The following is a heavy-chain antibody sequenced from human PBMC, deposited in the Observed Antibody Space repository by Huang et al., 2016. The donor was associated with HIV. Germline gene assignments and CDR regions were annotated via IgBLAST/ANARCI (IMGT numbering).Heavy chain of an antibody. Sequence: QVQLVQSEAEVKKPGSSVKVSCKASGGTFSTVGLSWVRQASGRGLEWMAGILPIFNTPYSAQKFQGRVTLTADESTNTASMELNSLTFEDTAVYYCARPSDAAMIRDYYYPMDVWGQGTTVTVS. CDR2: ILPIFNTP. D-gene: IGHD5-18*01. J-gene: IGHJ6*02. V-gene: IGHV1-69*01. CDR3: ARPSDAAMIRDYYYPMDV. CDR1: GGTFSTVG.